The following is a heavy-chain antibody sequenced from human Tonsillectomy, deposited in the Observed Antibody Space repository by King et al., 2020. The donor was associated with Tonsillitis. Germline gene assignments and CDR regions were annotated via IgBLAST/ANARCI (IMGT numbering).Heavy chain of an antibody. CDR2: IKRQSEGVTT. Sequence: VQLVESGGGLVQPGGSLRLSCAASGFTFSDVWMTWARQAPGKGREWVGRIKRQSEGVTTDYAAPVKGRLTIDRDVSKNTVYLQMSSLKIEDTAIYYCGVGLGRTNGDYWGQGTLVTVSS. CDR3: GVGLGRTNGDY. J-gene: IGHJ4*02. D-gene: IGHD2-8*01. V-gene: IGHV3-15*01. CDR1: GFTFSDVW.